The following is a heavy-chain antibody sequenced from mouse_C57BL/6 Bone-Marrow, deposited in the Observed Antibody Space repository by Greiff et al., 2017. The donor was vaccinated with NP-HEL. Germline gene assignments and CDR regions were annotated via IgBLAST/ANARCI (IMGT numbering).Heavy chain of an antibody. V-gene: IGHV1-7*01. J-gene: IGHJ2*01. D-gene: IGHD1-1*01. CDR1: GYTFTSYW. Sequence: QVQLQQSGAELAKPGASVKLSCKASGYTFTSYWMHWVKQRPGQGLAWIGYLNPSSGYTKYNQKFKDKATLTADKSSSTAYMQLSSLTYEDSAVYYFARVYYGSSLDNWGQGTTLTVSS. CDR2: LNPSSGYT. CDR3: ARVYYGSSLDN.